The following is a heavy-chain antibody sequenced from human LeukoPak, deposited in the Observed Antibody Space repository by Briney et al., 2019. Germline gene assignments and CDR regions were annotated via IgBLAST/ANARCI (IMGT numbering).Heavy chain of an antibody. Sequence: SETLSLTCAVYGGSFSGYYWSWTRQPPGKGLEWIGEINHSGSTNYNPSLKSRVTISVDTSKNQFSLKLSSVTAADTAVYYCASYHVLRFLEWFGAFDIWGQGTMVTVSS. CDR3: ASYHVLRFLEWFGAFDI. D-gene: IGHD3-3*01. CDR2: INHSGST. V-gene: IGHV4-34*01. J-gene: IGHJ3*02. CDR1: GGSFSGYY.